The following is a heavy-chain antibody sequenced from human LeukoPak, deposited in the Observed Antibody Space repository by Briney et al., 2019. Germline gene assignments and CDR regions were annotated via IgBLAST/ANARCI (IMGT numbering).Heavy chain of an antibody. CDR1: GFTFSRYA. CDR2: ITSSGRTA. CDR3: AKETGGDDSAYFDH. Sequence: GGSLRLSCGASGFTFSRYAMSWVRQAPGKGLEWVSVITSSGRTAYYGDSVKGRFTMSRDNSKNTLYLQMNSLRPEDTAVYYCAKETGGDDSAYFDHWGQGTLVTVPS. J-gene: IGHJ4*02. V-gene: IGHV3-23*01. D-gene: IGHD2-21*02.